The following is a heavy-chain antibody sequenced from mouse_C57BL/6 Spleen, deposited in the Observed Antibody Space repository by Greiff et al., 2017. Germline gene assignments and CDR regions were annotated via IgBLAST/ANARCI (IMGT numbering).Heavy chain of an antibody. D-gene: IGHD2-2*01. CDR3: ARQGGYNAMDY. CDR1: GFTFSRYT. V-gene: IGHV5-9*01. Sequence: DVKLQESGGGLVKPGGSLKLSCAASGFTFSRYTLSWVRQTPATRLEWVATLSGGGGNTYYPDSVKGRFTISRDKAKNTLYQQMSSLRAEDTALYYGARQGGYNAMDYWGQGTSGTVSS. CDR2: LSGGGGNT. J-gene: IGHJ4*01.